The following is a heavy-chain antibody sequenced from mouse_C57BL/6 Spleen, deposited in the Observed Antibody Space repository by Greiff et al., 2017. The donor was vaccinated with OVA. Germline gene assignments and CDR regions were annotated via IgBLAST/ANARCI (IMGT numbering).Heavy chain of an antibody. D-gene: IGHD2-4*01. CDR2: IDPSDSYT. J-gene: IGHJ3*01. CDR3: ARKGYDYAWFAY. CDR1: GYTFTSYW. Sequence: QVQLQQPGAELVMPGASVKLSCKASGYTFTSYWMHWVKQRPGQGLEWIGEIDPSDSYTNYNQKFKGKSTFTVDKSSSTAYMQLSSLTSEDSAVYYCARKGYDYAWFAYWGQGTLVTVSA. V-gene: IGHV1-69*01.